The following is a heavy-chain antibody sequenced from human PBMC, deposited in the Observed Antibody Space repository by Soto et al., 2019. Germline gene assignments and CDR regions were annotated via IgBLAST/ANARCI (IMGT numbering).Heavy chain of an antibody. CDR3: ARRDTDQPLGYYYGMDV. CDR1: GYSFSNYW. CDR2: IYPIDSDT. V-gene: IGHV5-51*01. Sequence: GESLKISCKGSGYSFSNYWIGWVRQVSGKGLEWMGIIYPIDSDTRYSPSFQGQVTISVDKSISTAYLQWSSLKASDTAIYYCARRDTDQPLGYYYGMDVWGQGTSVTVSS. J-gene: IGHJ6*02. D-gene: IGHD2-2*01.